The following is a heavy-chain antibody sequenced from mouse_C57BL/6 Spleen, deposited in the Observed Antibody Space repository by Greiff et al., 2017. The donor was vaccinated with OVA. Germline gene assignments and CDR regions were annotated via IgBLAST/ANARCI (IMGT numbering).Heavy chain of an antibody. D-gene: IGHD2-1*01. J-gene: IGHJ2*01. CDR2: IYPGDGDT. CDR3: ANYGNYGGYFDY. Sequence: VKVVESGAELVKPGASVKISCKASGYAFSSYWMNWVKQRPGKGLEWIGQIYPGDGDTNYNGKFKGKATLTADKSSSTAYMQLSSLTSEDSAVYFCANYGNYGGYFDYWGQGTTLTVSS. CDR1: GYAFSSYW. V-gene: IGHV1-80*01.